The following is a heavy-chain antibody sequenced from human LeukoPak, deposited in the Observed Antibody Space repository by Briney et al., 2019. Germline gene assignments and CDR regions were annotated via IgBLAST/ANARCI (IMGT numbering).Heavy chain of an antibody. CDR3: ATRITIFGVVISSPSFDY. CDR2: FDPEDGET. CDR1: GYTLTELS. J-gene: IGHJ4*02. D-gene: IGHD3-3*01. V-gene: IGHV1-24*01. Sequence: GASVKVSCKVSGYTLTELSMHWVRQAPGKGLEWMGGFDPEDGETIYAQKFQGRVTMTEDTSTDTAYMELSSLRSEDTAVYYCATRITIFGVVISSPSFDYWGQGTLATVSS.